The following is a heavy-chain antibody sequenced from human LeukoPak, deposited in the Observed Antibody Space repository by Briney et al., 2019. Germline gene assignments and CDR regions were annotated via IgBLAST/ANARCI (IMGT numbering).Heavy chain of an antibody. D-gene: IGHD2-2*01. J-gene: IGHJ4*02. CDR1: GYTFTSYD. CDR2: MNPNSGNT. CDR3: ARSSYCSSTSCSREFDY. V-gene: IGHV1-8*01. Sequence: ASVTVSCKASGYTFTSYDINWVRQATGQGLEWMGWMNPNSGNTGYAQKFQGRVTMTRNTSISTAYMELSSLRSEDTAVYYCARSSYCSSTSCSREFDYWGQGTLVTVS.